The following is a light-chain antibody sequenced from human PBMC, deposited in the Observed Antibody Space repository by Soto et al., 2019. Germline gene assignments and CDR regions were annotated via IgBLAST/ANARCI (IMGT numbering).Light chain of an antibody. Sequence: ESGLTQTTGILSLSPGERATLSCRASQSVSNDFLAWYQQKPGQAPRLLIYGASTRATDVPDRFSGSGSGADFTLTISRLEPEDFAVYYCQQYGSSPPWTFGQGTKV. V-gene: IGKV3-20*01. CDR1: QSVSNDF. CDR3: QQYGSSPPWT. J-gene: IGKJ1*01. CDR2: GAS.